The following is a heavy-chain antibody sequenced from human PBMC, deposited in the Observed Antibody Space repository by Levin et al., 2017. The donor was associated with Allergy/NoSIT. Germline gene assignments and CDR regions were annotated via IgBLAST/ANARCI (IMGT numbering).Heavy chain of an antibody. CDR2: ISYDGSNK. CDR3: ATEGLAACFHY. D-gene: IGHD6-13*01. V-gene: IGHV3-30-3*01. Sequence: GGSLRLSCAASGFTFSSYAMHWVRQAPGKGLEWVAVISYDGSNKYYADSVKGRFTISRDNSKNTLYLQMNSLRAEDTAVYYCATEGLAACFHYWGQGTLVTVSS. J-gene: IGHJ4*02. CDR1: GFTFSSYA.